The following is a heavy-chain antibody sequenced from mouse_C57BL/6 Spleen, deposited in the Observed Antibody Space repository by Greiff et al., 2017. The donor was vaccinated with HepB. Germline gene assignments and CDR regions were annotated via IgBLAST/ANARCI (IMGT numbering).Heavy chain of an antibody. CDR2: IDPSDSYT. J-gene: IGHJ4*01. D-gene: IGHD1-1*01. V-gene: IGHV1-59*01. CDR3: APNYYGSSMGAMDY. CDR1: GYTFTSYW. Sequence: QVQLQQPGAELVRPGTSVKLSCKASGYTFTSYWLHWVKQRPGQGLEWIGVIDPSDSYTNYNQKFKGKATLTVDTSSSTAYMQLSSLTSEDSAVYYCAPNYYGSSMGAMDYWGQVTSITVSS.